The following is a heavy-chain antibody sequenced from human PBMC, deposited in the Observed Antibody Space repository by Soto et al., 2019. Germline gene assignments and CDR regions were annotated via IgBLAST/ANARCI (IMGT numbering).Heavy chain of an antibody. D-gene: IGHD2-21*01. CDR2: INPNSGGT. CDR1: GYTFTGYY. Sequence: RASVKVSCKASGYTFTGYYMHWVRQAPGQGLEWMGWINPNSGGTNYAQKFQGRVTMTRDTSISTAYMELSRLRSDDTAVYYFARDRPPGEDAFDIWGQGTMVTVSS. J-gene: IGHJ3*02. V-gene: IGHV1-2*02. CDR3: ARDRPPGEDAFDI.